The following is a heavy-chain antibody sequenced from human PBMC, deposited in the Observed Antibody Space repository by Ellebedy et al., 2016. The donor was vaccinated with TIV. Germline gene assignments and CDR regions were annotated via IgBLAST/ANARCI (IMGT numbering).Heavy chain of an antibody. J-gene: IGHJ4*02. CDR1: GYSFTSYW. CDR3: ARYYDILTGYVQTFDY. D-gene: IGHD3-9*01. V-gene: IGHV5-10-1*01. Sequence: GESLKISXKGSGYSFTSYWISWVRQMPGKGLEWMGRIDPSDSYTNYSPSFQGHVTISADKSISTAYLQWSSLKASDTAMYYCARYYDILTGYVQTFDYWGQGTLVTVSS. CDR2: IDPSDSYT.